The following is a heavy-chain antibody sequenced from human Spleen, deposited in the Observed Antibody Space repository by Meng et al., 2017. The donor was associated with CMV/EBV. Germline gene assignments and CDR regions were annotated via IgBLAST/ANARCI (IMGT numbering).Heavy chain of an antibody. D-gene: IGHD1-26*01. V-gene: IGHV3-23*01. CDR1: GFTFNNYA. Sequence: GSLRLSCTASGFTFNNYAMSWVRQAPGKGLECVSGISRSGESTYYADSVKGRFTISRDNPKKTLYLQMNSLRAEDTAVYYCAKDVGVGATRGSDYWGQGTLVTVSS. CDR3: AKDVGVGATRGSDY. J-gene: IGHJ4*02. CDR2: ISRSGEST.